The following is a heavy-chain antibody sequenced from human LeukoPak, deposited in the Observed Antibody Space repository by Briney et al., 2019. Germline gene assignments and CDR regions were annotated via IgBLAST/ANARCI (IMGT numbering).Heavy chain of an antibody. CDR3: AREAQPHWFDP. D-gene: IGHD2-2*01. CDR1: GGSVSSGSYY. V-gene: IGHV4-61*01. CDR2: IYYNGST. J-gene: IGHJ5*02. Sequence: SETLSLTCTVSGGSVSSGSYYWSWIQQPPGKGLEWIGYIYYNGSTNYNPSLKSRVTISVDTSKNQFSLKLSSVTAADTAVYYCAREAQPHWFDPWGQGTLVTVSS.